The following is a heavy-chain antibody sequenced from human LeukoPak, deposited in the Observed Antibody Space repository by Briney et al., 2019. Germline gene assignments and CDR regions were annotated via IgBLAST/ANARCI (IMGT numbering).Heavy chain of an antibody. CDR2: MYYNGST. CDR1: GGSISSTNYY. Sequence: SETLSLTCTVSGGSISSTNYYWGWIRQPPGKGLEWIGSMYYNGSTYYNPSLKSRVTISVDTSKNQFSLKLRSVTAADTALYYCAVLLAGVSDGFDNAFDIWGQGTMVTVSS. D-gene: IGHD5-24*01. CDR3: AVLLAGVSDGFDNAFDI. J-gene: IGHJ3*02. V-gene: IGHV4-39*07.